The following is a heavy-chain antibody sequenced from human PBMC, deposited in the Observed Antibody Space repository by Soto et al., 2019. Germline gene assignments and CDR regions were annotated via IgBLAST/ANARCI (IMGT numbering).Heavy chain of an antibody. CDR2: ISYDGSNK. Sequence: QVQLVESGGGVVQPGRSLRLSCAASGFTFSRYGMHWVRQAPGKGLEWVAVISYDGSNKYYADSVKGRFTISRDNSKNPLYLQMNSLRAEDTAVYYCAKDQGIVGATALDYWGQGTLVTVSS. D-gene: IGHD1-26*01. V-gene: IGHV3-30*18. CDR3: AKDQGIVGATALDY. CDR1: GFTFSRYG. J-gene: IGHJ4*02.